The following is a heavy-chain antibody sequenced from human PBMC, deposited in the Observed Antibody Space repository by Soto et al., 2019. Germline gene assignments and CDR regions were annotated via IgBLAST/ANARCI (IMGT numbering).Heavy chain of an antibody. D-gene: IGHD3-16*01. CDR2: ISAYNGYT. J-gene: IGHJ4*02. V-gene: IGHV1-18*01. Sequence: QVQLVQSGAEVKKPGASVKVSCQASFYTFSNYAISWVRQAPGQGLEWMGWISAYNGYTNYAQKLLGRVNMTTHTSTRTAYMELRSLRSDDTAVYDCASGGVTTGLDFWGQGPLVTVSS. CDR3: ASGGVTTGLDF. CDR1: FYTFSNYA.